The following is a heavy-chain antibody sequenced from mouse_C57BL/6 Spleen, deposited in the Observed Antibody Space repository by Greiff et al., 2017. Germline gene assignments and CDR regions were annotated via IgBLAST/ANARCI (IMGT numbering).Heavy chain of an antibody. V-gene: IGHV1-39*01. Sequence: EVKLKQSGPELVKPGASVKISCKASGYSFTDYNMNWVKQSNGKSLEWIGVINPNYGTTSYNQKFKGKATLTVDQSSSTAYMQLNSLTSEDSAVYYCARGGYYPYYYAMDYWGQGTSVTVSS. D-gene: IGHD2-3*01. J-gene: IGHJ4*01. CDR3: ARGGYYPYYYAMDY. CDR1: GYSFTDYN. CDR2: INPNYGTT.